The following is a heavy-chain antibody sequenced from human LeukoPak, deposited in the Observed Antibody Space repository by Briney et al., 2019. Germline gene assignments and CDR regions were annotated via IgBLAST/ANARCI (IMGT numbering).Heavy chain of an antibody. J-gene: IGHJ4*02. Sequence: PGGSLRLSCAASGFTFGDYTMHWVRQAPGKGLEWVSLISWDGGSTYYADSVKGRFTISRDNSKNSLYLQMNSLRTEDTALYYCAKGGRYTSSWYPFDYWGQGTLSPSPQ. CDR2: ISWDGGST. CDR3: AKGGRYTSSWYPFDY. D-gene: IGHD6-13*01. CDR1: GFTFGDYT. V-gene: IGHV3-43*01.